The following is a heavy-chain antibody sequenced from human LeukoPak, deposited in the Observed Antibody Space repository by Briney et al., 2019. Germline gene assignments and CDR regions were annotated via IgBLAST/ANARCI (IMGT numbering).Heavy chain of an antibody. CDR3: ARDPSYDSSGYSSDAFDI. Sequence: LSLTCAVSGGSISSGGYSWSWIRQPPGKGLEWVSYISSSGSTIYYADSVKGRFTISRDNAKNSLYLQMNSLRAEDTAVYYCARDPSYDSSGYSSDAFDIWGQGTMVTVSS. D-gene: IGHD3-22*01. V-gene: IGHV3-11*01. CDR1: GGSISSGGYS. J-gene: IGHJ3*02. CDR2: ISSSGSTI.